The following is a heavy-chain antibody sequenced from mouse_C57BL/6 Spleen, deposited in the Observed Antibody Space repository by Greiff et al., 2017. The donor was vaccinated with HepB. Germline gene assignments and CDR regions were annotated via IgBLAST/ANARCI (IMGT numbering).Heavy chain of an antibody. Sequence: QVQLQQPGAELVKPGASVKLSCKASGYTFTSYWMQWVKQRPGQGLEWIGEIDPSDSYTNYNQKFKGKATLTVDTSSSTAYMQLSSLTPEDSAVYYCARSTAQAPFAYWGQGTLVTVSA. CDR1: GYTFTSYW. CDR2: IDPSDSYT. J-gene: IGHJ3*01. V-gene: IGHV1-50*01. CDR3: ARSTAQAPFAY. D-gene: IGHD3-2*02.